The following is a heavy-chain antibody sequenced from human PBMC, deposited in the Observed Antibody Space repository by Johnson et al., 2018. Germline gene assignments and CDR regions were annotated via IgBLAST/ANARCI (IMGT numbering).Heavy chain of an antibody. V-gene: IGHV3-33*01. D-gene: IGHD3-10*01. J-gene: IGHJ6*02. CDR2: IWYDGSYQ. CDR1: GFSFSNYG. Sequence: QVQLVQSGGGVVQPGRSLRLSCVASGFSFSNYGMHWVRQAPGKGLEWVAIIWYDGSYQYYTDSVKGRFTISRDNSKNTLDLQMNSLRAEDTGVYYCAREGDGGFLVVPMDVWGQGTTVTVSS. CDR3: AREGDGGFLVVPMDV.